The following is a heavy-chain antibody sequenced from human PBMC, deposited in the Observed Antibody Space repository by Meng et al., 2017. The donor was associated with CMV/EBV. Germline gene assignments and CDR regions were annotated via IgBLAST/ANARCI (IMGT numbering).Heavy chain of an antibody. D-gene: IGHD3-10*01. J-gene: IGHJ2*01. V-gene: IGHV4-34*01. CDR1: GGSFSGYY. CDR2: INHSGST. Sequence: SETLSLTCAVYGGSFSGYYWSWIRQPPGKGLEWIGEINHSGSTNYNPSLKSRVTISVDTSKNQFSLKLSSVTAADTAVYYCARSTMVRGVITRYFDLWGRGTLVTVS. CDR3: ARSTMVRGVITRYFDL.